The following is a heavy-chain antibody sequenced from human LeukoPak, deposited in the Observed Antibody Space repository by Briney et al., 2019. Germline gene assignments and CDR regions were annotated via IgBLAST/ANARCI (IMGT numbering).Heavy chain of an antibody. CDR1: GFSISNFW. CDR3: VRTYYYDSSGYYAYFDY. Sequence: GGSLRLSCAASGFSISNFWMHWVRQAPGKGLVWVSRINSDGSGITYADSVKGRFTISRDNAKDTLYLQMNSLRAEDTAVYYCVRTYYYDSSGYYAYFDYWGQGTLVTVSS. CDR2: INSDGSGI. D-gene: IGHD3-22*01. J-gene: IGHJ4*02. V-gene: IGHV3-74*01.